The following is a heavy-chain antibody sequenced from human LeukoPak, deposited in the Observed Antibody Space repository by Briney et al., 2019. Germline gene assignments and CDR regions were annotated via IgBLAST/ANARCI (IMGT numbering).Heavy chain of an antibody. CDR1: GFSFSSYG. CDR3: ANYGDYYYFYY. J-gene: IGHJ4*02. Sequence: GGSLRLSCAASGFSFSSYGMHWVRQAPGKGLEWVAVIWYDGSNENYADSVKGRFTISRDNSKNMLWLQMNSLRAEDTAVYYCANYGDYYYFYYWGQGTLVTVSS. D-gene: IGHD4-17*01. CDR2: IWYDGSNE. V-gene: IGHV3-30*02.